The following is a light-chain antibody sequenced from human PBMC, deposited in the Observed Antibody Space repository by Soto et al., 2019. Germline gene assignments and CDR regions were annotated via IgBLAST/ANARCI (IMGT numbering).Light chain of an antibody. CDR3: QQANSFPLT. CDR1: QGIGND. V-gene: IGKV1-17*01. J-gene: IGKJ4*01. CDR2: AAS. Sequence: DIQMTQSPSSLSASVGDRVTITCRASQGIGNDLGWFQQKPGKAPKRLIYAASSLQSGVPSRFSGSRSGTEFTLTISSLQPEDFAIYYCQQANSFPLTFGGGTKVEIK.